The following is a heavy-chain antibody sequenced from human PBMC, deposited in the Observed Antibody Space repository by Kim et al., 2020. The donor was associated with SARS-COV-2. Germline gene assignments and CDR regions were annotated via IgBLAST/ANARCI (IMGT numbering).Heavy chain of an antibody. CDR3: ARDRDGASAGTLDF. CDR1: GASISTDHFY. J-gene: IGHJ4*01. D-gene: IGHD6-13*01. V-gene: IGHV4-31*03. CDR2: IYFNGNT. Sequence: SETLSLTCTVSGASISTDHFYWTWIRQHPAKGLEWLGSIYFNGNTFYNTSLKTRLSISVDTSKNQFSLNLLSVTAADTALYFCARDRDGASAGTLDFWG.